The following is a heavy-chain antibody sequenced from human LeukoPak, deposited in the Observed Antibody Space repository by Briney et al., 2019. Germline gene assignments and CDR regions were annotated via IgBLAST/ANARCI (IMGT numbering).Heavy chain of an antibody. D-gene: IGHD3-10*01. CDR3: ARGGRPDY. Sequence: GGSLRLSCATSGFTFSSSWMSWVRQAPGKGLECMANIREDGREKYYVDSVKGRFTISRDNAKNSLYLQMSSLRAEDTAVYYCARGGRPDYWGQGTLVTVSS. CDR2: IREDGREK. CDR1: GFTFSSSW. J-gene: IGHJ4*02. V-gene: IGHV3-7*01.